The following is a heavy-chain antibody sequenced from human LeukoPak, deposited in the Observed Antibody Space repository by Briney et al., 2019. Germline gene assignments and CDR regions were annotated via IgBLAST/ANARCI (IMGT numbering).Heavy chain of an antibody. Sequence: SETLSLTCTVSGGSISSSSYYWGWIRQPPGKGLEWNGSIYYSGGTYYNPSLKSRVTISVDTSKNQFSLKLSSVTAADTDVYYCARPDPGRLFDPWGQGTLVTVSS. CDR2: IYYSGGT. CDR3: ARPDPGRLFDP. J-gene: IGHJ5*02. V-gene: IGHV4-39*01. CDR1: GGSISSSSYY.